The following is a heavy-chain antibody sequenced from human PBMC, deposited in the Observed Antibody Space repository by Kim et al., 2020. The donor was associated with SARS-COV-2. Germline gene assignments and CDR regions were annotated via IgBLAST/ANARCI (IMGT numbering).Heavy chain of an antibody. J-gene: IGHJ4*02. CDR1: GFTFSSYA. V-gene: IGHV3-23*01. CDR2: ISGSGGST. Sequence: GGSLRLSCAASGFTFSSYAMSWVRQAPGKGLEWVSAISGSGGSTYYADSVKGRFTISRDNSKNTLYLQMNSLRAEDTAVYYCAKASAPTIFPQLYFDYWGQGTLVTVSS. CDR3: AKASAPTIFPQLYFDY. D-gene: IGHD3-9*01.